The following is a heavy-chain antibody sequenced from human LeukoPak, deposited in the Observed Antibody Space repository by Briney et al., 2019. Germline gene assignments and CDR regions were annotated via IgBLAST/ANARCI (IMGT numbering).Heavy chain of an antibody. J-gene: IGHJ6*02. CDR1: GDSISSSRHS. V-gene: IGHV4-39*01. Sequence: SETLSLTCTVSGDSISSSRHSWGWIRQPPGKGLEWIGSISYSGSTYNNTSLKTRVTMSVDTSENQFSLKLSSVTAADSTVYDCVRIYCTSTSCYGDSYYGMDVWGQGTTVTVSS. CDR2: ISYSGST. CDR3: VRIYCTSTSCYGDSYYGMDV. D-gene: IGHD2-2*01.